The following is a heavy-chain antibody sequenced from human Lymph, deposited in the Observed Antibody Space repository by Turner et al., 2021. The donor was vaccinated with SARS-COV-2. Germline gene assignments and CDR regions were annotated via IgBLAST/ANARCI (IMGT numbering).Heavy chain of an antibody. J-gene: IGHJ4*02. CDR1: GGSISSSSYY. Sequence: QLQLQESGPGLVKPSETLSLTCTVPGGSISSSSYYWGWIRQPPGKGLEWLGSISYSGGTYYNPSLKSRVTISVDTSKNHCSRKLSSVTAADTAVYYCAIRRWLRGPIDYWGQGTLVTVSS. D-gene: IGHD5-12*01. CDR3: AIRRWLRGPIDY. CDR2: ISYSGGT. V-gene: IGHV4-39*02.